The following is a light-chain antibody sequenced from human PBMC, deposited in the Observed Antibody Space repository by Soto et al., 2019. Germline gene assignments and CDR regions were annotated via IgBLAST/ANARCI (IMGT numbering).Light chain of an antibody. Sequence: DIQMTQSPSSLSASVGDRVTITCRASQSISSYLNWYQQKPGKAPKLLIYAASSLQSGVPSRFRGSGSVTDFTLTISSLQPDDFATYYCQQSYRTLFTFGPGTKVDIK. CDR2: AAS. V-gene: IGKV1-39*01. CDR1: QSISSY. J-gene: IGKJ3*01. CDR3: QQSYRTLFT.